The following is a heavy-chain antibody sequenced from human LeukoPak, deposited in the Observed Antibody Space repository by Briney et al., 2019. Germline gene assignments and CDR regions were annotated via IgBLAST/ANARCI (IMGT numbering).Heavy chain of an antibody. J-gene: IGHJ4*02. CDR3: ARDREVYCSGGSCYSMYYFDY. V-gene: IGHV1-69*13. D-gene: IGHD2-15*01. Sequence: GASVKVSCKASGGAFSSYAISWVRQAPGEGLEWMGGIIPIFDTADYAQKFQGRLTITADESTSTAYMELSRLRSDDTAVYYCARDREVYCSGGSCYSMYYFDYWGQGTLVTVSS. CDR1: GGAFSSYA. CDR2: IIPIFDTA.